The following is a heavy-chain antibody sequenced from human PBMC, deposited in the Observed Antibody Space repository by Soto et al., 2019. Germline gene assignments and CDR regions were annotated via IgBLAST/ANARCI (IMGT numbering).Heavy chain of an antibody. CDR2: ISDDGARI. Sequence: HPGGSLRLSCVASGFVFELYLMHWVRQFPGKGLEWVSRISDDGARIDYADSVRGRFTISRDNAKNALYLQMNALRGEDTAVYFCTRGPRPSSIGTGAVWGRGVLVTVSS. V-gene: IGHV3-74*01. D-gene: IGHD2-2*01. CDR1: GFVFELYL. J-gene: IGHJ4*02. CDR3: TRGPRPSSIGTGAV.